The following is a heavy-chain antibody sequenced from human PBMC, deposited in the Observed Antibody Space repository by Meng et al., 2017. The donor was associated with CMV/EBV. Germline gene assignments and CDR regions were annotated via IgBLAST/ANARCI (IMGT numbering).Heavy chain of an antibody. D-gene: IGHD5-24*01. CDR2: ISSSSSYI. V-gene: IGHV3-21*01. Sequence: GRSLRLSCAASGFTFSSYSMNWVRQAPGKGLEWVSSISSSSSYIYYADSVKGRFTISRDNAKNSLYLQMNSLRAEDTAVYYCAREKDGYNPYYYGMDVWGQGTTVTVSS. CDR3: AREKDGYNPYYYGMDV. CDR1: GFTFSSYS. J-gene: IGHJ6*02.